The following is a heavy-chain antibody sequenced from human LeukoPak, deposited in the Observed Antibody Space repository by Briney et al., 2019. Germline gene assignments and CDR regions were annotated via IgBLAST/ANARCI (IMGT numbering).Heavy chain of an antibody. D-gene: IGHD3-16*01. CDR1: GGSISSYY. Sequence: SETLSLTCTVSGGSISSYYWSWIRQPPGKGLEWIGYIYYSGSTNYNPSLKSRVTISVDTSKNQFSLKLSSVTAADTAVYYCARESSQALEHAFDIWGQGTLVTVSS. J-gene: IGHJ4*02. CDR2: IYYSGST. V-gene: IGHV4-59*12. CDR3: ARESSQALEHAFDI.